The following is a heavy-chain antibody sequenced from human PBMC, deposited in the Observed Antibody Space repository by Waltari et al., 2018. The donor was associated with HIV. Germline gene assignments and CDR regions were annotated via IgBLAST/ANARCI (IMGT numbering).Heavy chain of an antibody. J-gene: IGHJ3*02. CDR2: VDPEDGET. CDR3: AAYCSGGSCYSGDDACDI. D-gene: IGHD2-15*01. Sequence: EVQLVQSGAEVKKPGATVKISCKVSGYTFTDYYMHWVQQAPGKGLEWMGLVDPEDGETIYAEKFQGRVTITADTSTDTAYMELSSLRSEDTAVYYCAAYCSGGSCYSGDDACDIWGQGTMVTVSS. V-gene: IGHV1-69-2*01. CDR1: GYTFTDYY.